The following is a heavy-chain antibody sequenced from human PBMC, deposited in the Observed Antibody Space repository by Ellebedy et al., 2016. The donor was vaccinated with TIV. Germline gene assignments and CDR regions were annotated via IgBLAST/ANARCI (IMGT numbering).Heavy chain of an antibody. J-gene: IGHJ4*02. V-gene: IGHV3-74*01. CDR3: ARGGTTVTTVEDY. Sequence: GESLKISCAASGFTFSNHWMHWVRQAPGKGLVWVSRINSDGSTTDYADSVKGRFTISRDNAKNTLHLQMNSLRAEDTAVYYCARGGTTVTTVEDYWGQGTLVIVAS. CDR1: GFTFSNHW. CDR2: INSDGSTT. D-gene: IGHD4-11*01.